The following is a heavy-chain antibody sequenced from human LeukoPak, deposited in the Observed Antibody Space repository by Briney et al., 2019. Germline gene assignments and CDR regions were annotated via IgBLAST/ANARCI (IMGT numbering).Heavy chain of an antibody. CDR2: ISSSSSSI. Sequence: PGWSLRLSCAASGFTFSSYTMSWVRQAPGRGLEGVSSISSSSSSIYYTDSVKGRFAVSRDNAKNSLYLQMNSQRAEDTAVYFCARVGLPAYSNGGLENWGQGTLVTVSS. CDR1: GFTFSSYT. D-gene: IGHD6-19*01. J-gene: IGHJ4*02. V-gene: IGHV3-21*01. CDR3: ARVGLPAYSNGGLEN.